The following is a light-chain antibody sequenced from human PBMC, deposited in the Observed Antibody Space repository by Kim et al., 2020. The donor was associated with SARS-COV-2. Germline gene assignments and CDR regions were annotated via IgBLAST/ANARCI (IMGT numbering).Light chain of an antibody. CDR2: RNN. V-gene: IGLV1-47*01. J-gene: IGLJ3*02. CDR3: AAWDDSLSGWV. Sequence: GQRVTIHCSGSSTNIGSNYVYWYQQLPETAPKLLIYRNNQRPSGVPDRFSGSKSGTSASLAISGLRSEDEADYYCAAWDDSLSGWVFGGGTKLTVL. CDR1: STNIGSNY.